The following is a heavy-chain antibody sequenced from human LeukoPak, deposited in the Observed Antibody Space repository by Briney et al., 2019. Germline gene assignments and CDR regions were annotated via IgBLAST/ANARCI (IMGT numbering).Heavy chain of an antibody. CDR2: IIPIFGTA. CDR1: GYTFTSYG. V-gene: IGHV1-69*13. Sequence: ASVKVSCKASGYTFTSYGISWGRQAPGQGLGWMGGIIPIFGTANYAQKFQGRVTITADESTSTAYMELSSLRSEDTAVYYCASQRSLYYDFWTDLNWFDPWGQGTLVTVSS. D-gene: IGHD3-3*01. J-gene: IGHJ5*02. CDR3: ASQRSLYYDFWTDLNWFDP.